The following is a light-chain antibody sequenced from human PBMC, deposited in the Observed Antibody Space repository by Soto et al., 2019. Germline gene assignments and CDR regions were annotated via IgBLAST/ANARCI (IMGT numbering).Light chain of an antibody. CDR1: QSVSSSY. J-gene: IGKJ4*01. V-gene: IGKV3-20*01. CDR3: QQCYGSPRRT. Sequence: EIVLTQSPGTLSLSPGERATLSCRASQSVSSSYLAWYQQKPGQAPRLLIYGASSRATGIPDRFSGSGSGTDFTLTISRLESEDFAVYYCQQCYGSPRRTCGGGTKVEIK. CDR2: GAS.